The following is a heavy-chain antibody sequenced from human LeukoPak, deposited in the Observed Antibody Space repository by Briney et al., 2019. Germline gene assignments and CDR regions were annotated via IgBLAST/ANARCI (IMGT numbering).Heavy chain of an antibody. CDR3: ARSRSPGGYDTVGVAY. V-gene: IGHV3-33*01. J-gene: IGHJ4*02. CDR1: GFTFSTYD. D-gene: IGHD5-12*01. CDR2: IWFDGSHK. Sequence: GGSLRLSCAPAGFTFSTYDMHWVRQPPGKRLEWVAVIWFDGSHKYYADSVRGRFTISRDNSKSTLHLEMNSLRAEDTAVYSCARSRSPGGYDTVGVAYWGQGTLVTVSS.